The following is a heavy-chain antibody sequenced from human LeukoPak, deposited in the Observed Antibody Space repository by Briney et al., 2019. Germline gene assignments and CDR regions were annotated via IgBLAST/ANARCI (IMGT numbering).Heavy chain of an antibody. J-gene: IGHJ4*02. D-gene: IGHD6-13*01. V-gene: IGHV3-48*04. CDR3: ARPSRGSSWSVDY. Sequence: GGSLRLSCAASGFTFSSYAMSWVRQAPGKGLEWVSYISSSSSTIYYADSVKGRFTISRDNAKNSLYLQMNSLRAEDTAVYYCARPSRGSSWSVDYWGQGTLVTVSS. CDR1: GFTFSSYA. CDR2: ISSSSSTI.